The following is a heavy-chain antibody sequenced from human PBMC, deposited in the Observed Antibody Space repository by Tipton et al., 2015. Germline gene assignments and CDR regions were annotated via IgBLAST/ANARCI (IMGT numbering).Heavy chain of an antibody. V-gene: IGHV1-46*01. Sequence: QVQLVQSGAEVKKPGASVKISCKASGYIFSTYYIHWLRQATGKGLQWVGWINPNGDRTFYSQTFQGRVFMTSDTSAGSVSMELSTLTSDDSAVYYCARATSTGFYYGWGYYDYWGQGTLVTVSS. CDR2: INPNGDRT. D-gene: IGHD3-22*01. CDR1: GYIFSTYY. CDR3: ARATSTGFYYGWGYYDY. J-gene: IGHJ4*02.